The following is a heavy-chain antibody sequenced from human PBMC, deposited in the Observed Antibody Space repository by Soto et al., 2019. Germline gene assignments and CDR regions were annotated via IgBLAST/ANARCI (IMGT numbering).Heavy chain of an antibody. CDR2: IYYSGST. J-gene: IGHJ4*02. D-gene: IGHD2-2*01. CDR1: GGSISSYY. Sequence: QVQLQESGPGLVKPSETLSLTCTVSGGSISSYYWSWIREPPGKGLEWIGYIYYSGSTNYNPSLKSRATLSVDTSKNPLSLQLSSVTASDTAVYYCARGAERVAMPSGYWGQGTLVTVSS. CDR3: ARGAERVAMPSGY. V-gene: IGHV4-59*01.